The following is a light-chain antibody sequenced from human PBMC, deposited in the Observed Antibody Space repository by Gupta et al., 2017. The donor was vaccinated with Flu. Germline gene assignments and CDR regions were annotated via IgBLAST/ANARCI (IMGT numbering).Light chain of an antibody. V-gene: IGKV1-5*03. J-gene: IGKJ2*01. CDR1: QSISAL. Sequence: DIQLTQSPSTLSASVGDRATITCRASQSISALLAWYQQRPGKSPKLLIYKASSLEDGVSSRFSGSGSGTEFTLTVSSLQPDDFATYHCQQEKSDQFTFGQGTKVEMK. CDR3: QQEKSDQFT. CDR2: KAS.